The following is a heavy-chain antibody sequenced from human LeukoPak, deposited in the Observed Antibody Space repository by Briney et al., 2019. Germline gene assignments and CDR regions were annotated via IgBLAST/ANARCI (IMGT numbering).Heavy chain of an antibody. Sequence: GGSLRLSCSASGFTFSSSAMSWVRQAPGKGLEWVSAIGTSGDRTFYADSVKGRFTISRDNSNNTLYLQMNSLRAEDTAVYYCARDRPYFDYWGQGTLVTVSS. V-gene: IGHV3-23*01. J-gene: IGHJ4*02. CDR2: IGTSGDRT. CDR1: GFTFSSSA. CDR3: ARDRPYFDY.